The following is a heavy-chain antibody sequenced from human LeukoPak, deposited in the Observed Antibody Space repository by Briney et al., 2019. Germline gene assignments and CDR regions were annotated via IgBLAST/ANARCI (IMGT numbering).Heavy chain of an antibody. J-gene: IGHJ4*02. D-gene: IGHD6-19*01. CDR2: ISGGSSFT. V-gene: IGHV3-21*01. Sequence: GGSLRLSCAASGFSFSSFSMNCVRQAPGKGLEWVSYISGGSSFTYYVDSVKGRFTISRDNAKNSLYLQMNSLRAEDTAVYYCARDLGYSSGPNYWGQGTRVTVSS. CDR1: GFSFSSFS. CDR3: ARDLGYSSGPNY.